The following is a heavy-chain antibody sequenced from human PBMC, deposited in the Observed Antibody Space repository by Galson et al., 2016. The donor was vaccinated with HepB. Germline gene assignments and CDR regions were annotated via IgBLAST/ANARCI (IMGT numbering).Heavy chain of an antibody. CDR3: AREVTYCSGGGCYYFDY. CDR2: VSYDGTNQ. J-gene: IGHJ4*02. Sequence: SLRLSCAASGFMFSSYAMHWVRRAPGKGLEWVAFVSYDGTNQYYTDSVKGRSTISRDNSKSTLYLQMNGLRPEDSALYYCAREVTYCSGGGCYYFDYWGQGTLVTVSS. V-gene: IGHV3-30-3*01. D-gene: IGHD2-15*01. CDR1: GFMFSSYA.